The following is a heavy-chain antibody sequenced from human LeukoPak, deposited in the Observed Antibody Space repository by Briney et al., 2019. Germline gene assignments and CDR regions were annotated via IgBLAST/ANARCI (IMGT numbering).Heavy chain of an antibody. J-gene: IGHJ4*02. CDR2: ISAYNGNT. CDR3: ARDGVVCYDSSFIPGFDS. CDR1: VYTFTSYG. Sequence: GASVNVSCKASVYTFTSYGISWVGQAPGQGLDWVGWISAYNGNTNYAQKLQGRVTMTTDTSTSTAYMELRSLRSDETAVYNCARDGVVCYDSSFIPGFDSWGQRTLVTVSS. V-gene: IGHV1-18*01. D-gene: IGHD3-22*01.